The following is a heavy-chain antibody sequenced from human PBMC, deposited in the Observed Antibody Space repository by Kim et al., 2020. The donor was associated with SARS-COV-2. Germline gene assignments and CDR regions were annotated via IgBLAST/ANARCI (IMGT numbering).Heavy chain of an antibody. CDR2: ISYDGSNK. D-gene: IGHD1-7*01. V-gene: IGHV3-30*18. Sequence: GGSLRLSCAASGFTFSSYGMHWVRQAPGKGLEWVAVISYDGSNKYYADSVKGRFTISRDNSKNTLYLQMNSLRAEDTAVYYCAKDVELLYYYYYMDVWGKGTTVTVSS. CDR1: GFTFSSYG. CDR3: AKDVELLYYYYYMDV. J-gene: IGHJ6*03.